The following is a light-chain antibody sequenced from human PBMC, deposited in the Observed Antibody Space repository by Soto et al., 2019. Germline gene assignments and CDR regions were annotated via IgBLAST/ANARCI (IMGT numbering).Light chain of an antibody. CDR1: SSNLGAGYD. V-gene: IGLV1-40*01. Sequence: QSVLTQPPSVSGTPGQRVSISCTGTSSNLGAGYDVHWYQQLPGAAPRLLIFGNNVRPSGVPDRFSGSKSGTSASLAITGLQAEDEAIYHCQSYDGSLATSIFGAGTKLTDL. J-gene: IGLJ2*01. CDR2: GNN. CDR3: QSYDGSLATSI.